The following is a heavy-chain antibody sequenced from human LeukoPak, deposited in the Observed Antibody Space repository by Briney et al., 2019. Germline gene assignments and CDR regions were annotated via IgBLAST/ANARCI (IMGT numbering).Heavy chain of an antibody. CDR3: ARVSVAGTGPDY. J-gene: IGHJ4*02. V-gene: IGHV4-61*01. D-gene: IGHD6-13*01. Sequence: SETLSLTCTVSGGSVSSSNYYWSWIRQPPVKGLEWVGFFSYNVHSDYNPSLKSRVTISVDTSKNQFSLRLSSVTAADTAIYYCARVSVAGTGPDYWGQGTLVTVSS. CDR1: GGSVSSSNYY. CDR2: FSYNVHS.